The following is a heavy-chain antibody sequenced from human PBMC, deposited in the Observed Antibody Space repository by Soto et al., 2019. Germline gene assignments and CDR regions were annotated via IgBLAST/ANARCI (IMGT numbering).Heavy chain of an antibody. D-gene: IGHD3-10*01. CDR3: ARDPFTSPVENGFDI. V-gene: IGHV3-21*01. J-gene: IGHJ3*02. Sequence: PGGSPRLSCAASGLTVSSNYMSWVRQAPRKGLGWVSSINGGGSHKYYADSVKGRFINSRDNAENSLYPQMNSLRAEDTAVYYCARDPFTSPVENGFDIWGQGTMVTVAS. CDR1: GLTVSSNY. CDR2: INGGGSHK.